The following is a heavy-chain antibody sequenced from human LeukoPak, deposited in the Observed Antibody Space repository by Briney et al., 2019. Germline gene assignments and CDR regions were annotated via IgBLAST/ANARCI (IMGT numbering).Heavy chain of an antibody. D-gene: IGHD3-22*01. V-gene: IGHV1-18*01. CDR1: GYPFTSYG. CDR2: ISAYNGNT. J-gene: IGHJ1*01. CDR3: ARDRPGGYYHSAEYFQH. Sequence: GASVKVSCKASGYPFTSYGISWVRQAPGQGLEGMGWISAYNGNTNYAQKLQGRVTMTTDTSTSTAYMELRSLRSDDTAVYYCARDRPGGYYHSAEYFQHWGQGTLVTVSS.